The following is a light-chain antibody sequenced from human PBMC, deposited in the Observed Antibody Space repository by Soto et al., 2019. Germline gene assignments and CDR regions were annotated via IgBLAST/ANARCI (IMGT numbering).Light chain of an antibody. CDR2: GTS. CDR1: QSVSSNY. J-gene: IGKJ3*01. Sequence: EIVLTQSPGTLSLSPGERATLSCRASQSVSSNYLAWYQQKPGQAPRLLIYGTSTRATGIPDRFSGSGSGTDFTLTISRLEPEDFAVYYCQCYGSSPPSVTFGPGTKVDIK. CDR3: QCYGSSPPSVT. V-gene: IGKV3-20*01.